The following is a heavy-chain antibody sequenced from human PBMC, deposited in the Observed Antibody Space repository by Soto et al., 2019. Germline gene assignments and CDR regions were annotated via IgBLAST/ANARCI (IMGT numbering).Heavy chain of an antibody. CDR2: VYYSGNT. CDR1: GGSISGRTDY. Sequence: PSETLSLTCIVSGGSISGRTDYWGWIRQPPGKELEWIGTVYYSGNTYYNPSLKSRVTISVDSSKQQFSLKVDSVTDADTAVYYCARHGGSTYGAPSGAFDIWGQGTMVT. D-gene: IGHD5-18*01. J-gene: IGHJ3*02. CDR3: ARHGGSTYGAPSGAFDI. V-gene: IGHV4-39*01.